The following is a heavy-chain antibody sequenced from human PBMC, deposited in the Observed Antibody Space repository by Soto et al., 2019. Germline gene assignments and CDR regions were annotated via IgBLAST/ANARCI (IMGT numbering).Heavy chain of an antibody. CDR3: ARGSAYSDYDLEY. J-gene: IGHJ4*02. CDR2: VSGTGGSA. D-gene: IGHD4-17*01. V-gene: IGHV3-23*01. Sequence: EVQLLESGGGLVRPGGSLRLSCAASGFTFSSYAMTWVRQAPGKGLEWVSGVSGTGGSAYYADSVKGRFTISRDKSTNTLYLPMNSLRAEDTAVYYCARGSAYSDYDLEYWDQGTLVTVSS. CDR1: GFTFSSYA.